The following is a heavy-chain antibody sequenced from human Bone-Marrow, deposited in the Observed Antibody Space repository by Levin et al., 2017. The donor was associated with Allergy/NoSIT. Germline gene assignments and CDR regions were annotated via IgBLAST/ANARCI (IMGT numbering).Heavy chain of an antibody. CDR1: GFTFSSDT. D-gene: IGHD3-10*01. Sequence: GGSLRLSCAGSGFTFSSDTLNWVRQAPGKGLEWVSSISASTNSIYYADSVKGRFTVSRDNAKNSLYLQMNSLRAEDTALYYCARGFDYYDSESYSHIYFDYYLDVWGKGTTVTVSS. J-gene: IGHJ6*03. CDR3: ARGFDYYDSESYSHIYFDYYLDV. V-gene: IGHV3-21*01. CDR2: ISASTNSI.